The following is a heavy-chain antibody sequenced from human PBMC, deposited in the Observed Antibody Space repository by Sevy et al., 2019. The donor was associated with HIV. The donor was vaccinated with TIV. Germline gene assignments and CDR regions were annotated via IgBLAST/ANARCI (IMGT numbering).Heavy chain of an antibody. CDR1: GFSFDRYG. CDR2: ILYEGIHK. Sequence: GGSLRLSCAASGFSFDRYGMHWVRQAPGKGLEWVAVILYEGIHKDYGDSVRGRFTISRDNSKNTLYLQMNSLRVDDTAVYYCATGRDYGSGSYDYWGPGTLVTVSS. CDR3: ATGRDYGSGSYDY. J-gene: IGHJ4*02. D-gene: IGHD3-10*01. V-gene: IGHV3-33*01.